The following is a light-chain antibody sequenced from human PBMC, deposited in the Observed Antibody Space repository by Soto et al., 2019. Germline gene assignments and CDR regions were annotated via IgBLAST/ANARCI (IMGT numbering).Light chain of an antibody. CDR3: NSYTTTSTPYV. Sequence: QSGLTQPASVSGSPGRSITISGTGTSSDVGGYNYVSWYQQLPGKAPKLMIYEVSNRPSGVSIRFSGSKSGNTASLTISGLRAEDEADYYCNSYTTTSTPYVFGTGTKVTVL. CDR1: SSDVGGYNY. J-gene: IGLJ1*01. V-gene: IGLV2-14*01. CDR2: EVS.